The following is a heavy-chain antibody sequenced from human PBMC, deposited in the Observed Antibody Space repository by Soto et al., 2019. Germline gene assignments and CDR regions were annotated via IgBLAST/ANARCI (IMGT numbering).Heavy chain of an antibody. CDR2: ISGSGGST. Sequence: GGSLRLSCAASGFTFSSYAMSWVRQAPGKGLEWVSAISGSGGSTYYADSVKGRFTISRDNSKNTLYLQMNSLRAEDTAVYYCAKVRPPYGDYVNMSNWYFDLWGRGTLVTVSS. J-gene: IGHJ2*01. CDR1: GFTFSSYA. CDR3: AKVRPPYGDYVNMSNWYFDL. D-gene: IGHD4-17*01. V-gene: IGHV3-23*01.